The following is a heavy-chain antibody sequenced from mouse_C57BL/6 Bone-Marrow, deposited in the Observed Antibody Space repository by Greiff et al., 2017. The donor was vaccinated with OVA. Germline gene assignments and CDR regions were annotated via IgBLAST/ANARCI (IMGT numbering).Heavy chain of an antibody. Sequence: VKLMESGAELMKPGASVKLSCKATGYTFTGSWIEWVKQRPGHGLEWIGEILPGSGSTNYNETFKGKATVTAETSSTTAYMQLSSLTTEDSAIYYSARQASNYWYFDVWGTGTTVTVSS. D-gene: IGHD3-2*02. CDR3: ARQASNYWYFDV. V-gene: IGHV1-9*01. CDR1: GYTFTGSW. J-gene: IGHJ1*03. CDR2: ILPGSGST.